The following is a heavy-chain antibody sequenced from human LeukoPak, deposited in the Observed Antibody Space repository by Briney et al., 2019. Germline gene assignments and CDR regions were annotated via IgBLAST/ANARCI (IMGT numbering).Heavy chain of an antibody. V-gene: IGHV1-2*06. CDR1: GYTFTGYY. CDR3: ARVFGVVIKSLGY. CDR2: INPNSGGT. D-gene: IGHD3-3*01. Sequence: GASVKVSCKASGYTFTGYYMHWVRQAPGQGLEWMGRINPNSGGTNYAQKFQGRVTMTRDTSISTAYMELSRLRSDDTAVDYCARVFGVVIKSLGYWGQGTLVTVSS. J-gene: IGHJ4*02.